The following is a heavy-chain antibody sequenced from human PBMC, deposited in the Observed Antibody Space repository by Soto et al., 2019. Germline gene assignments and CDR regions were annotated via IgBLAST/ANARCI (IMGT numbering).Heavy chain of an antibody. CDR3: ASRDPGTSVDY. CDR2: IYRTGST. V-gene: IGHV4-4*02. CDR1: GGSYTSNNW. Sequence: SETLSLTCAVSGGSYTSNNWWTWVRQPPGQGLEWIGEIYRTGSTNYNPSLKSRVTISLDKSENQFSLKVTSLTAADTAVYYCASRDPGTSVDYWGQGTLVTVSS. D-gene: IGHD1-7*01. J-gene: IGHJ4*02.